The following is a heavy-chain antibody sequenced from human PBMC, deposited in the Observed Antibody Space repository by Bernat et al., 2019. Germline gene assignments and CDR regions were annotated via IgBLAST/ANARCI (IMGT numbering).Heavy chain of an antibody. V-gene: IGHV1-18*01. Sequence: QVQLVQSGAEVKKPGASVKVSCKASGYTFTSYGISWVRQAPGQGLEWMGWISAYNGNTNYAQKLQGRVTMTTDTSTSTANMELRSLRSENTAVYYCARGGTGEGPLYYFDYWGQGTLVTVSS. CDR3: ARGGTGEGPLYYFDY. J-gene: IGHJ4*02. CDR1: GYTFTSYG. D-gene: IGHD1-1*01. CDR2: ISAYNGNT.